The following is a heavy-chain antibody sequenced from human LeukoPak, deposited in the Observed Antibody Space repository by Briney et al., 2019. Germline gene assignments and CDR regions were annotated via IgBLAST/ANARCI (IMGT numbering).Heavy chain of an antibody. CDR1: GGSFSGYY. Sequence: SETLSLTCAVYGGSFSGYYWSWIRQPPGKGLEWIGEINHSGSTNYNPSLKSRVTISVDTSKNQFSLKLSSVTAADTAVYYCARDGIVVVPAAIGMYYYYGMDVWGQRATVTVSS. D-gene: IGHD2-2*02. CDR3: ARDGIVVVPAAIGMYYYYGMDV. J-gene: IGHJ6*02. V-gene: IGHV4-34*01. CDR2: INHSGST.